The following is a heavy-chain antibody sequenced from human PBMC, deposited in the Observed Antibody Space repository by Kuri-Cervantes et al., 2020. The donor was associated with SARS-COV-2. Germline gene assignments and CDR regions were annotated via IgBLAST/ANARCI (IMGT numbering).Heavy chain of an antibody. D-gene: IGHD5-18*01. J-gene: IGHJ4*02. Sequence: ASVKVSCKASGYTFTGYYMHWVRQAPGQGLEWMGWINPNSGGTNYAQKFQGRVTMTRDMSISTAYMELRSLRSDDTAVYYCARSQHNSYGYYYWGQGPLVTVSS. CDR3: ARSQHNSYGYYY. CDR2: INPNSGGT. V-gene: IGHV1-2*02. CDR1: GYTFTGYY.